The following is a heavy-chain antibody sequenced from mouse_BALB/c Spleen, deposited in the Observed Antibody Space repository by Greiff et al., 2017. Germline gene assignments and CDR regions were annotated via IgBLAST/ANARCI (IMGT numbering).Heavy chain of an antibody. CDR2: ISSGSSTI. J-gene: IGHJ4*01. Sequence: EVKLMESGGGLVQPGGSRKLSCAASGFTFSSFGMHWVRQAPEKGLEWVAYISSGSSTIYYADTVKGRFTISRDNPKNTLFLQMTSLRSEDTAMYYCARSGYYGSSYPMDYWGQGTSVTVSS. D-gene: IGHD1-1*01. CDR1: GFTFSSFG. V-gene: IGHV5-17*02. CDR3: ARSGYYGSSYPMDY.